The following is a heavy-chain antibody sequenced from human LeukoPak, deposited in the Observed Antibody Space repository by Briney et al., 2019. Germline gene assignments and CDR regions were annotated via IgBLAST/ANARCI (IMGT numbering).Heavy chain of an antibody. V-gene: IGHV3-66*02. CDR3: ARWEGYCTSTSCYHFDY. J-gene: IGHJ4*02. D-gene: IGHD2-2*01. CDR2: IYSGGST. Sequence: GGSLRLSXAASGFTVSSNYMSWVRQAPGKGLEWVSVIYSGGSTYYADSVKGRFTISRDNSKNTLYLQMNSPRAEDTAVYYCARWEGYCTSTSCYHFDYWGQGTLVTVSS. CDR1: GFTVSSNY.